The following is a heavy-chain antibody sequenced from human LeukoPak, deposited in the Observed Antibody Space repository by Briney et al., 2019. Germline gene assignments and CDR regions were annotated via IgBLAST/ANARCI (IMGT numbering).Heavy chain of an antibody. Sequence: GGSLRLSCAASGFTFNNYAMSWVRQAPGKGLEWVSAISGSGGSTYYADSVKGRFTISRDNSKNTLYLQMNSLRAEDTAVYYCAKYYPDYYGSGSYLTLPYYFDYWGQGTLVTVSS. CDR3: AKYYPDYYGSGSYLTLPYYFDY. D-gene: IGHD3-10*01. V-gene: IGHV3-23*01. J-gene: IGHJ4*02. CDR2: ISGSGGST. CDR1: GFTFNNYA.